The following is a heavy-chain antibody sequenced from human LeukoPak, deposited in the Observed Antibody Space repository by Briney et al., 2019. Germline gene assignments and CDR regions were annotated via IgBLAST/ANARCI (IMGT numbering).Heavy chain of an antibody. Sequence: GGSLRLSCAASGFTVSSNYMSWVRQAPGKGLEWVSVIYSGGSTYYADSVKGRFTISRDNSKNTLYLQMNSLRAEDTPVYYCARDVRMVGATRAEYFQHWGQGTLVTVSS. CDR1: GFTVSSNY. D-gene: IGHD1-26*01. CDR2: IYSGGST. CDR3: ARDVRMVGATRAEYFQH. J-gene: IGHJ1*01. V-gene: IGHV3-53*01.